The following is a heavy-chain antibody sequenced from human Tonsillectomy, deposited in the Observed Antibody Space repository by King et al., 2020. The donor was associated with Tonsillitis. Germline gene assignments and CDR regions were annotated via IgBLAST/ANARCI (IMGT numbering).Heavy chain of an antibody. D-gene: IGHD4-23*01. CDR1: GFTFSSYA. CDR3: AKASLRRTVITPRYYFHN. J-gene: IGHJ4*02. CDR2: ISASGGST. Sequence: VQLVESGGGLVQPGGSLRLSCAASGFTFSSYAMSWVRQAPGKGLEWVSGISASGGSTYYADSVKGRFTISRDNYKNTLYVQMNSLRAEDTAVYYCAKASLRRTVITPRYYFHNWGQGTVLTVSS. V-gene: IGHV3-23*04.